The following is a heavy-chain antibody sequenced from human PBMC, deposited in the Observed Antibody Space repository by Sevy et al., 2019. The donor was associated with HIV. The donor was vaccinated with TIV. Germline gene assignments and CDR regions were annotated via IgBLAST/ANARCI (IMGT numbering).Heavy chain of an antibody. Sequence: GGSLRLSCAASGFTFSSYAMSWVRQAPGKGLEWVSAISGSGGSTYYADSVKGRFTISRDNSKNTLYLQMNSLRAEDTAVYYCAKDLPPRTGYSSGWYSYDYWGHGTLVTVSS. V-gene: IGHV3-23*01. J-gene: IGHJ4*01. CDR1: GFTFSSYA. CDR3: AKDLPPRTGYSSGWYSYDY. D-gene: IGHD6-19*01. CDR2: ISGSGGST.